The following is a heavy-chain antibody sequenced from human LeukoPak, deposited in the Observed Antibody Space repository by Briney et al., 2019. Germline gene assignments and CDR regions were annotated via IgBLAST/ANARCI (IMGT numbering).Heavy chain of an antibody. J-gene: IGHJ4*02. CDR2: INHSGST. D-gene: IGHD3-22*01. Sequence: SETLPLTCAVYGGSFSGYYWSWIRQPPGKGLEWIGEINHSGSTNYNPSLKSRVTISVDTSKNQFSLKLSSVTAADTAVYYCARGPGVVKYYFDYWGQGTLVTVSS. CDR1: GGSFSGYY. CDR3: ARGPGVVKYYFDY. V-gene: IGHV4-34*01.